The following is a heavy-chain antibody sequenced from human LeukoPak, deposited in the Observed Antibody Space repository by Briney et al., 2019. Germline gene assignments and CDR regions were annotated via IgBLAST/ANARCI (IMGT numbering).Heavy chain of an antibody. D-gene: IGHD2-2*01. Sequence: VASVKVSCKASGGTFISYAISWVRQAPGQGLEWMGGIIPIFGTANYAQKFQGRVTITADESTSTAYMELSSLRSEDTAVYYCAREVYCSSTSCDPDYWGQGTLVTVSS. CDR3: AREVYCSSTSCDPDY. CDR2: IIPIFGTA. CDR1: GGTFISYA. V-gene: IGHV1-69*13. J-gene: IGHJ4*02.